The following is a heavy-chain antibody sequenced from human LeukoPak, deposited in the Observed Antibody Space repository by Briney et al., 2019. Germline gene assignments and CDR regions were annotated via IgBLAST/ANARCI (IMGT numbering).Heavy chain of an antibody. Sequence: ASVKVSCKASGYTSTSYDINWVRQATGQGLEWMGWMNPNSGNTGYAQKFQGRVTMTRNTSISTAYMELSSLRSEDTAVYYCAREVGGATVTTLGYYYYGMDVWGQGTTVTVSS. CDR1: GYTSTSYD. CDR3: AREVGGATVTTLGYYYYGMDV. CDR2: MNPNSGNT. D-gene: IGHD4-17*01. V-gene: IGHV1-8*01. J-gene: IGHJ6*02.